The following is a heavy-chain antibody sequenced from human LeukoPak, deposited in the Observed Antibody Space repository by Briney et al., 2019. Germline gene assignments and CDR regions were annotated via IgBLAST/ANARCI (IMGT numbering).Heavy chain of an antibody. CDR1: GDSTNTYF. Sequence: SETLSLTCTLSGDSTNTYFWSWIRQSPGKGLEWIGYIYYTGTTNYNPSLKSRVTISVDTSKNQFSLKLSPVTAADTAVYYCAREEGYCSSTSCYNWFDPWGQGTLVTVSS. V-gene: IGHV4-59*12. J-gene: IGHJ5*02. CDR2: IYYTGTT. CDR3: AREEGYCSSTSCYNWFDP. D-gene: IGHD2-2*01.